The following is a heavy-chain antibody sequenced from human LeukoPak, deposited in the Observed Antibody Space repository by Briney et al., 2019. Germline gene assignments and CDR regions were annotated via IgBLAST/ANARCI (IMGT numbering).Heavy chain of an antibody. CDR1: GGSFSGYY. V-gene: IGHV4-34*01. J-gene: IGHJ4*02. CDR2: INHSGST. D-gene: IGHD3-10*01. CDR3: ARGPYRIGHYYGSGSYSIFDY. Sequence: PSETLSLTCAVYGGSFSGYYWSWVRQPPGKGLEWIGEINHSGSTNYNPSLKSRVTISVDTSKNQFSLKLSSVTAADTAVYYCARGPYRIGHYYGSGSYSIFDYWGQGTLVTVSS.